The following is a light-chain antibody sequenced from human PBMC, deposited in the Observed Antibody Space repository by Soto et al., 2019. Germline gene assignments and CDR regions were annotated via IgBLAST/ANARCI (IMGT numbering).Light chain of an antibody. Sequence: DVQLTQSPSSLSVFVGDSVTVTCRASQNIITYLHWYHQKPGEAPTLLINAASTLQSGVPSRFSGSGSGTDFTLTINSLQPEDGGTYYCQQIYSNPTLGKGPTVEIK. CDR1: QNIITY. CDR3: QQIYSNPT. V-gene: IGKV1-39*01. J-gene: IGKJ1*01. CDR2: AAS.